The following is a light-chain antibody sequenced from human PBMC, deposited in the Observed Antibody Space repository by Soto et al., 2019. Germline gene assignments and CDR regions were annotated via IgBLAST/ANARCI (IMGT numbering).Light chain of an antibody. CDR2: DND. V-gene: IGLV1-51*01. CDR3: GTWDSRLSTFG. J-gene: IGLJ1*01. Sequence: QSVLTQPPSVSAAPGQRVTISCSRSVSNIENNFFSWYQQLPGAAPKLLIYDNDKRPSGVPDRFSGSKSATSATLAITGLQTGDEADFYCGTWDSRLSTFGFGAGTKVTV. CDR1: VSNIENNF.